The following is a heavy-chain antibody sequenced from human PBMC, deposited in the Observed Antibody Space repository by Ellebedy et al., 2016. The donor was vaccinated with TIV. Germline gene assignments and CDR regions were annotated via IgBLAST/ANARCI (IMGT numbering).Heavy chain of an antibody. CDR3: ARSPYGSPSDWFDP. CDR1: GFSLSTSGVG. Sequence: SGPTLVXPTPTLTLTCTFSGFSLSTSGVGVGWIRQPPGKALEWLALVYWNDDKRYSPSLKSRLTITKDTSKNQVVLTMTNMDPVDTATYYCARSPYGSPSDWFDPWGQGTLVTVSS. D-gene: IGHD3-10*01. V-gene: IGHV2-5*01. J-gene: IGHJ5*02. CDR2: VYWNDDK.